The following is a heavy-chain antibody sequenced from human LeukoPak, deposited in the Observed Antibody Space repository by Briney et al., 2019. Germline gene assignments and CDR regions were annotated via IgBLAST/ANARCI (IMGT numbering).Heavy chain of an antibody. CDR2: IYYSGST. J-gene: IGHJ6*02. CDR1: GGSISSYY. CDR3: ARGYCSGGSCNYYYYYGMDV. D-gene: IGHD2-15*01. Sequence: SETLSLTCTVSGGSISSYYWSWIRQPPGKGLEWIGYIYYSGSTNYNPSLKSRVTISVDTSKNQFSLKLSSVTAADTAVYYCARGYCSGGSCNYYYYYGMDVWGQGTTVTVSS. V-gene: IGHV4-59*01.